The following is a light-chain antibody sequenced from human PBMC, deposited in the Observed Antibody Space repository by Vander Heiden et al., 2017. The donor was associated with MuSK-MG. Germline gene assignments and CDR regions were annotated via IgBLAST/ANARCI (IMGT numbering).Light chain of an antibody. CDR3: QQSYSTQT. J-gene: IGKJ1*01. Sequence: DIQMTQSPSSLSASVGDRVTITCRASQSISSYLNWYQQKPGKAPKLLIYAASSLQSGVPSRFSGSGSGTDFALTSSRLQPEDFAPYYWQQSYSTQTFGQGTKVXIK. CDR2: AAS. CDR1: QSISSY. V-gene: IGKV1-39*01.